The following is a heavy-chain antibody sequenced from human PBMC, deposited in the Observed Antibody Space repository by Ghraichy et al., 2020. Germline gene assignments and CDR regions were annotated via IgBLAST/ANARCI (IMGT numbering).Heavy chain of an antibody. CDR1: GGSISSSSYY. Sequence: ETLSLTCTVSGGSISSSSYYWGWIRQPPGKGLEWIGSIYYSGSTYYNPSLKSRVTISVDTSKNQFSLKLSSVTAADTAVYYCARLGPRDYFDYWGQGTLVTVSS. CDR2: IYYSGST. V-gene: IGHV4-39*01. J-gene: IGHJ4*02. CDR3: ARLGPRDYFDY. D-gene: IGHD3-10*01.